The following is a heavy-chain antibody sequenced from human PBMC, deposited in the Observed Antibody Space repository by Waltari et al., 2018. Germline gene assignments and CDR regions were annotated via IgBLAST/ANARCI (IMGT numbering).Heavy chain of an antibody. CDR3: ARSRDVVVPAAIIAEYFQH. D-gene: IGHD2-2*01. V-gene: IGHV1-69*01. CDR2: IITIFGTA. Sequence: QVQLVQSGAEVKKPGSSVKVSCKASGGTFSSYATSWVRQAPGQGPEWRGGIITIFGTAKYAQKFQGRVTITADESTSTAYMELSSLRSEDTAVYYCARSRDVVVPAAIIAEYFQHWGQGTLVTVSS. CDR1: GGTFSSYA. J-gene: IGHJ1*01.